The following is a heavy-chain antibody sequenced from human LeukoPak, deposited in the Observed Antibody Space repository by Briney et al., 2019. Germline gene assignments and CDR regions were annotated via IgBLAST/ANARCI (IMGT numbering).Heavy chain of an antibody. Sequence: PGGSLRLSCAASGFTFSSYGVHWVRQPPGKGLEWVAFIRSDGSNKYYGDSVKGRFTISRDTSKNTLYLQMNSLRPEGTAVYFCARGITTDDYSLYSWGQGTLVPVSS. J-gene: IGHJ4*02. CDR1: GFTFSSYG. CDR2: IRSDGSNK. D-gene: IGHD4-11*01. V-gene: IGHV3-30*02. CDR3: ARGITTDDYSLYS.